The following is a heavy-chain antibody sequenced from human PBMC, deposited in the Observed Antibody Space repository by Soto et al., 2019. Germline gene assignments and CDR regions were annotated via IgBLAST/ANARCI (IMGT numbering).Heavy chain of an antibody. J-gene: IGHJ4*02. V-gene: IGHV3-7*01. CDR2: IKQDGSEK. CDR1: GFTFSSYW. Sequence: EVQLVESGGGLVQPGGSLRLSCAASGFTFSSYWMSWVRQAPGKGLEWVANIKQDGSEKYYVYSVKGRFTISRDNAKNSLYLQMNSLRAEDTAVYYCARDELFGDYLVDYWGQGTLVTVSS. D-gene: IGHD4-17*01. CDR3: ARDELFGDYLVDY.